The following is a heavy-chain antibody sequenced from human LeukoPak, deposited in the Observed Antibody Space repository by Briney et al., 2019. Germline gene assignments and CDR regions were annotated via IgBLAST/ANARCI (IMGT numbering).Heavy chain of an antibody. J-gene: IGHJ4*02. D-gene: IGHD3-10*01. Sequence: ASVKVSCKASGYTFTYHYINWVRQAPGQGLEWMGIINPITGGTDSAQKFQDRVTLTRDTSTTTFYMELGRLRSEDTAVYYCARSEYYGAGSFDYWGQGTLVTVSS. CDR3: ARSEYYGAGSFDY. V-gene: IGHV1-46*01. CDR1: GYTFTYHY. CDR2: INPITGGT.